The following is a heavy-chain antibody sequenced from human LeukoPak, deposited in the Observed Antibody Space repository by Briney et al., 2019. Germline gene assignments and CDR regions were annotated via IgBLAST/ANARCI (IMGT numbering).Heavy chain of an antibody. CDR3: TRNSGIIFGFRYSDL. V-gene: IGHV4-4*02. J-gene: IGHJ2*01. CDR2: IYHSGST. D-gene: IGHD3/OR15-3a*01. Sequence: PSETLSLTCAVSGGSISSSNWRSWVRQPPGKGLEWIGEIYHSGSTNYNPSLKSRVTISVETSKNQFSLKLSSVTAADTAVYYCTRNSGIIFGFRYSDLWGRGTLVTVSS. CDR1: GGSISSSNW.